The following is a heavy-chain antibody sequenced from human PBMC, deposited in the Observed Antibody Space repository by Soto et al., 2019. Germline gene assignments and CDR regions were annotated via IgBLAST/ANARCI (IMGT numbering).Heavy chain of an antibody. V-gene: IGHV1-2*02. D-gene: IGHD3-3*01. Sequence: QLHLVQSGAVVKKPGASVTVSCSASGYPVTAYYMHWVRQAPGRGLEWMGGINPATGAAKYTQTFEGRATMPGDPPPSTASRNLGALTPEAPAFFSLARGGGVGVAGSAAFDMWGQGTLVTVSS. CDR1: GYPVTAYY. J-gene: IGHJ3*02. CDR2: INPATGAA. CDR3: ARGGGVGVAGSAAFDM.